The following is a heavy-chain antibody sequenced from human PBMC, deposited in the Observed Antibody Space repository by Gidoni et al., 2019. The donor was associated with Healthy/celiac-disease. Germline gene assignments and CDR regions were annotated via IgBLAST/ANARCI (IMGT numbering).Heavy chain of an antibody. V-gene: IGHV4-31*03. CDR3: ARDRGYCSSTSCYMSDAFDI. J-gene: IGHJ3*02. CDR2: IYYSGST. CDR1: GGSISSGGYY. D-gene: IGHD2-2*02. Sequence: QVQLQESGPGLVKPSQTLSLTCTVSGGSISSGGYYWSWIRQHPGKGLEWIGYIYYSGSTYYNPSLKSRVTISVDTSKNQFSLKLSSVTAADTAVYYCARDRGYCSSTSCYMSDAFDIWGQGTMVTVSS.